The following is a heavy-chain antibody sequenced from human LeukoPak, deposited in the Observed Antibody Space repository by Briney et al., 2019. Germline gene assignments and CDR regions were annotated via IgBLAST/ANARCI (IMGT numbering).Heavy chain of an antibody. CDR2: ISYDGGNK. D-gene: IGHD6-19*01. CDR1: GFTFSSYA. CDR3: EAVAADFDY. Sequence: PGRSLRLSCAASGFTFSSYAMHWVRQAPGKGLEWVAVISYDGGNKYYADSVKGRFTISRDNSKNTLYLQMNSLRAEDTAVYYCEAVAADFDYWGQGTLVTVSS. J-gene: IGHJ4*02. V-gene: IGHV3-30-3*01.